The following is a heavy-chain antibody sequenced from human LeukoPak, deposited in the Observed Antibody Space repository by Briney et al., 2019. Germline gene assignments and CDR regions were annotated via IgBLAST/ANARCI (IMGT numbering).Heavy chain of an antibody. CDR1: GGAINNYF. CDR2: IFYRGTT. Sequence: PSETLSLTCTVSGGAINNYFWSWIRQPPGKGLEWIGFIFYRGTTKYSPSLRSRVTISLDTSKNQFSLNLNSVTAADTAVYYCTRHFSGVSSFGYWGQGTLVTVSS. D-gene: IGHD1-26*01. V-gene: IGHV4-59*08. J-gene: IGHJ4*02. CDR3: TRHFSGVSSFGY.